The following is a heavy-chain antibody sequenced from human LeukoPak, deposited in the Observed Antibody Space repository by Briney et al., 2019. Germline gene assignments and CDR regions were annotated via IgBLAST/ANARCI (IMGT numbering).Heavy chain of an antibody. V-gene: IGHV7-4-1*01. D-gene: IGHD3-16*01. CDR3: VGDWFTDGASTLDI. CDR2: IDPNTENP. CDR1: GYTFNGYA. J-gene: IGHJ3*02. Sequence: ASVKVSCKASGYTFNGYAINWMRQAPGQGFEWLGWIDPNTENPTYAQGFTGRFVFSLDTSLSTAYLEIYSLKAEDTAVYYCVGDWFTDGASTLDIWGQGTTVAVFS.